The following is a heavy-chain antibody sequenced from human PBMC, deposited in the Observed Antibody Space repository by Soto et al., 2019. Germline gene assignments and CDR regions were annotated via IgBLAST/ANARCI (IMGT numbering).Heavy chain of an antibody. D-gene: IGHD3-9*01. CDR2: IYYSGST. CDR3: ARAPGYDILTGYSYYYYGMDV. CDR1: GGSICSYY. Sequence: SETLSLTCTVSGGSICSYYWSWILQPPGKGLEWIGYIYYSGSTNYNPSLKSRVTISVDTSKNQFSLKLSSVTAADTAVYYCARAPGYDILTGYSYYYYGMDVWGQGTTVT. V-gene: IGHV4-59*01. J-gene: IGHJ6*02.